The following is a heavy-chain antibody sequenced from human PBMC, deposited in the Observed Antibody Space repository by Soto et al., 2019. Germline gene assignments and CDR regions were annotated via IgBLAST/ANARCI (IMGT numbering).Heavy chain of an antibody. Sequence: QVQLQESGPGLVKPSQTLSLTCTVSGGSISSGGYYWSWIRQHPGKGLEWIGYIYYSGSTYYNPSLKSRVNVSVDTLKIQFFLELRPVAAAGEAGDFWWRAAITKMTTVTTEGYNWFDPWGQGTLVTVSS. D-gene: IGHD4-17*01. J-gene: IGHJ5*02. CDR2: IYYSGST. V-gene: IGHV4-31*03. CDR1: GGSISSGGYY. CDR3: WRAAITKMTTVTTEGYNWFDP.